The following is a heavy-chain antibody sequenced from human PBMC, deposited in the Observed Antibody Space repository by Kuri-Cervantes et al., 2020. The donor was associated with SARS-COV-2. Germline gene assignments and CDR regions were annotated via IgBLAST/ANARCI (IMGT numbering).Heavy chain of an antibody. CDR3: ARQDLLDCSSSSCSFDNLDI. D-gene: IGHD2-2*01. CDR1: GGSISSNSYY. Sequence: SETACLTGTVTGGSISSNSYYWGWIRQPPGKGLEWIGSIYYSGSTYCNPSLKSRVTISVDTSKNQFSLKLSSVTAADTPVYYCARQDLLDCSSSSCSFDNLDIWGQGTMVTVSS. CDR2: IYYSGST. V-gene: IGHV4-39*01. J-gene: IGHJ3*02.